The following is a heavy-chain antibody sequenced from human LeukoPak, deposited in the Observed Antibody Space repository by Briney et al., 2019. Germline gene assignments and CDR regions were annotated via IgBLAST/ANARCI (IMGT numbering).Heavy chain of an antibody. CDR2: IYYSGST. D-gene: IGHD3-10*01. V-gene: IGHV4-39*07. CDR1: GGSISSSSYY. J-gene: IGHJ4*02. CDR3: ARDLGSGSGSDY. Sequence: PSETLSLTCTVPGGSISSSSYYWGWIRQPPGKGLEWIGSIYYSGSTYYNPSLKSRVTISVDTSKNQFSLKLSSVTAADTAVYYCARDLGSGSGSDYWGQGTLVTVSS.